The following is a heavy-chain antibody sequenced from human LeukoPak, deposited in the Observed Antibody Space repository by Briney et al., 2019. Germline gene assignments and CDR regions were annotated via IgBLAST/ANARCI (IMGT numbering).Heavy chain of an antibody. V-gene: IGHV4-34*01. CDR2: INHSGST. D-gene: IGHD2-2*01. Sequence: PSETLSLTCAVYGGSFSRYYWSWIRQPPGKGLEWIGEINHSGSTNYNPSLKSRVTISVDTSKNQFSLKLSSVTAANTAVYYCARADIVVVPAVQFDYWGQGTLVTVSS. J-gene: IGHJ4*02. CDR3: ARADIVVVPAVQFDY. CDR1: GGSFSRYY.